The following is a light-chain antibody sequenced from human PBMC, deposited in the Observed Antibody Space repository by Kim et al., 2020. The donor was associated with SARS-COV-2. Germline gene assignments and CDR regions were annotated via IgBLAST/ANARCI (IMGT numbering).Light chain of an antibody. CDR3: QSTDSIGTYVL. CDR1: ALPKQF. V-gene: IGLV3-25*03. Sequence: SYELTQPPSVSVSPGQTARITCSGDALPKQFAFWYQQKPGQAPMMIIHRDTERHSGIPERFSGSSSGTTVTLTISGVQAEDEADYYCQSTDSIGTYVLFGGGTQLTVL. J-gene: IGLJ2*01. CDR2: RDT.